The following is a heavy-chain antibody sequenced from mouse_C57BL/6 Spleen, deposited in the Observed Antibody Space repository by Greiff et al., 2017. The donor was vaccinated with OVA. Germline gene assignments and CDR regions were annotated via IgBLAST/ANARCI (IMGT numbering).Heavy chain of an antibody. CDR2: ISYDGSN. CDR3: ARALYGNYFDY. D-gene: IGHD2-1*01. J-gene: IGHJ2*01. CDR1: GYSITSGYY. Sequence: EVQLVESGPGLVNPSQSLSLTCSVTGYSITSGYYWNWIRQFPGNKLEWMGYISYDGSNNYNPSLKNRISITRDTSKNQFFLKLNSVTTEDTATYYCARALYGNYFDYWGQGTTLTVSS. V-gene: IGHV3-6*01.